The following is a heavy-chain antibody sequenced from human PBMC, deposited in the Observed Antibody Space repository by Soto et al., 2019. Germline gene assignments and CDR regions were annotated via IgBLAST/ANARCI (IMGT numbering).Heavy chain of an antibody. D-gene: IGHD6-19*01. CDR3: ARSSSGWPYFDY. V-gene: IGHV3-21*01. J-gene: IGHJ4*02. CDR1: GFTFSRYS. Sequence: VGSLRLSCAASGFTFSRYSMNWVRQAPGKGLEWVSSISSTTNYIYYADSMKGRFTVSRDNAKNSVYLDMNSLSAEDTAVYYCARSSSGWPYFDYWGQGTLVTVSS. CDR2: ISSTTNYI.